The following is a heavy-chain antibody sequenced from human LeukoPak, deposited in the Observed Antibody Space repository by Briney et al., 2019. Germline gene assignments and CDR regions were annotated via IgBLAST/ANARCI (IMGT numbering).Heavy chain of an antibody. V-gene: IGHV3-23*01. Sequence: PGGSLRLSCAASGFTFSSNAMSWVRQAPGKGLEWVSGIGGSGGSTYYADSVKGRFAISRDNSKNTLYLQMNSLRAEDTAVYYRAKSGDGRTGSYFDYWGQGTLVTVSS. D-gene: IGHD2-15*01. CDR1: GFTFSSNA. J-gene: IGHJ4*02. CDR2: IGGSGGST. CDR3: AKSGDGRTGSYFDY.